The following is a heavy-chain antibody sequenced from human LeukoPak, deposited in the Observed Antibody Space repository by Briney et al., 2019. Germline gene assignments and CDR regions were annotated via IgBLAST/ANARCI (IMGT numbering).Heavy chain of an antibody. CDR2: ISYGGTT. CDR1: GYSITSGFY. D-gene: IGHD6-19*01. Sequence: SETLSLTCSVSGYSITSGFYWGWIRQPPGKGLEWVGCISYGGTTYYNPSLKSRVAISLDTSKNQFSLKLSSVTAADTAVYYCARSRIVLADSLDPWGQGTLVTVSS. CDR3: ARSRIVLADSLDP. V-gene: IGHV4-38-2*02. J-gene: IGHJ5*02.